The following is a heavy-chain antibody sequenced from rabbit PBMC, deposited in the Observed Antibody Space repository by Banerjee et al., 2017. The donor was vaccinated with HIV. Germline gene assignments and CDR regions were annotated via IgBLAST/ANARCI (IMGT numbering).Heavy chain of an antibody. CDR1: GFSFSSGYW. D-gene: IGHD4-1*01. J-gene: IGHJ6*01. CDR3: ARETVSGWVNYDMDL. CDR2: IGAGSGTT. V-gene: IGHV1S45*01. Sequence: QEQLVESGGGLVQPGASLTLTCTASGFSFSSGYWICWVRQAPGKGLEWSGCIGAGSGTTYYASWAKGRFTISKTSSTTVALQMTSLTAADTATYFCARETVSGWVNYDMDLWGPGTLVTVS.